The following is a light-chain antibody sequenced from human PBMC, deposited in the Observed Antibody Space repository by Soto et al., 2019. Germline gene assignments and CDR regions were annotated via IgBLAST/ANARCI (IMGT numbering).Light chain of an antibody. V-gene: IGKV3-15*01. CDR3: QQGHDWPLT. CDR1: QSISGE. Sequence: EIVMTQSPATLSVSPGERATLSCRASQSISGELAWYQQRPGQPPRLLIYGVSTRATGVPDRFSGSGSGSDFTLTISGLQSEDFAVYYCQQGHDWPLTFGQGPDWTS. CDR2: GVS. J-gene: IGKJ2*01.